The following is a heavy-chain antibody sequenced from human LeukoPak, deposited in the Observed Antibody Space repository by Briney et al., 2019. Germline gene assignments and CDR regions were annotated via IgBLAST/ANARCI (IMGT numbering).Heavy chain of an antibody. CDR1: GGSISSYY. CDR2: IYYSGST. D-gene: IGHD6-13*01. CDR3: ARVFRIAAAGNLFDY. Sequence: PSETLSLTCTVSGGSISSYYWSWIRQPPGKGLEWIGYIYYSGSTNYNPSLKSRVTISVDTSKNQFSLKLSSVTAADTAVYYCARVFRIAAAGNLFDYWGQGTLVTVSS. J-gene: IGHJ4*02. V-gene: IGHV4-59*01.